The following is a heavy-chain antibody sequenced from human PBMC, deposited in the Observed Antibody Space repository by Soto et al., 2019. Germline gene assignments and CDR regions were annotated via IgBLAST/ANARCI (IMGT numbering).Heavy chain of an antibody. Sequence: EVQLLESGGGLVQPGGSLRLSCAASGFTFSSYAMSWVRQAPGKGLEWVSAISGSGGSTYYADSVKGRFTISRDNSKNTLYLQMNSLRAEDTAVYYCAKDLRYCSGGSCYAPTRYYYYMDVWGKGTTLTVSS. D-gene: IGHD2-15*01. V-gene: IGHV3-23*01. J-gene: IGHJ6*03. CDR3: AKDLRYCSGGSCYAPTRYYYYMDV. CDR2: ISGSGGST. CDR1: GFTFSSYA.